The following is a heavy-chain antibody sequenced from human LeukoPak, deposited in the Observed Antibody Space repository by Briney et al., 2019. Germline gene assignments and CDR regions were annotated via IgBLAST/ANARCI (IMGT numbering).Heavy chain of an antibody. CDR1: GFTFSSYW. CDR2: ISGSGGST. CDR3: ANDGAYYDSSTDAFDI. Sequence: PGGSLRLSCAASGFTFSSYWMHWVRQAPGKGLEWVSAISGSGGSTYYADSVKGRFIISRDNSKNTLYLQMNSLRAEDTAVYYCANDGAYYDSSTDAFDIWGQGTMVTVSS. J-gene: IGHJ3*02. V-gene: IGHV3-23*01. D-gene: IGHD3-22*01.